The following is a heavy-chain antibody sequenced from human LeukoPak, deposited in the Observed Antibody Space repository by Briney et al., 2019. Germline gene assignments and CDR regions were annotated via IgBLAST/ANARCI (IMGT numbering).Heavy chain of an antibody. CDR1: GFPFSSYS. CDR3: VREYLAPGRDYFDA. J-gene: IGHJ5*02. CDR2: ISSSISDI. Sequence: PGGSLRLSCAASGFPFSSYSMNWVRQAPGKGLEWVSSISSSISDIKYADTVKGRFTISRDNTKNSLYLEVSSLRAEDTAVYYCVREYLAPGRDYFDAWGQGTLVTVSS. D-gene: IGHD4-11*01. V-gene: IGHV3-21*01.